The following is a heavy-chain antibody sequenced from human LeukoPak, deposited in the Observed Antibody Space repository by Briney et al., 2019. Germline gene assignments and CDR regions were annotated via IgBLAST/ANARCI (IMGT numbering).Heavy chain of an antibody. Sequence: ASVKVSCKASGYTFTSYYMHWERQAPGQGLEWMGIINPSGGSTSYAQKFQGRVTMTRDTSTSTVYMELSSLRSEDTAVYYCARDKGQGVVVTAYFDYGGQGTLVTVSS. J-gene: IGHJ4*02. V-gene: IGHV1-46*01. CDR1: GYTFTSYY. D-gene: IGHD2-21*02. CDR3: ARDKGQGVVVTAYFDY. CDR2: INPSGGST.